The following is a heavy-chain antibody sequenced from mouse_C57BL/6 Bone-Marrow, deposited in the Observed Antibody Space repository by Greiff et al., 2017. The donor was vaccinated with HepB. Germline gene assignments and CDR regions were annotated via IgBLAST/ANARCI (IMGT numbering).Heavy chain of an antibody. J-gene: IGHJ2*01. CDR2: ISSGSSTI. Sequence: EVMLVESGGGLVKPGGSLKLSCAASGFTFSDYGMHWVRQAPEKGLEWVAYISSGSSTIYYADTVKGRFTISRDNAKNTLFLQMTSLRSEDTAMYYCARHSRDYFDYWGQGTTLTVSS. CDR1: GFTFSDYG. V-gene: IGHV5-17*01. CDR3: ARHSRDYFDY.